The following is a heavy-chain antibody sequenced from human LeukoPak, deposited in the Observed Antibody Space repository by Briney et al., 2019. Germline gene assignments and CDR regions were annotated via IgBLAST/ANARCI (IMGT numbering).Heavy chain of an antibody. Sequence: SETLSLTCTVSGGSISSGGYYWSWIRQHPGKGLEWIGYIYYSGSTYYNPSLKSRVTISVDTSKNQFSLKLSSVTAADTAVYYCARGPYHYDSSGYLPDAFDIWGQGTMVTVSS. J-gene: IGHJ3*02. CDR2: IYYSGST. V-gene: IGHV4-31*03. CDR3: ARGPYHYDSSGYLPDAFDI. CDR1: GGSISSGGYY. D-gene: IGHD3-22*01.